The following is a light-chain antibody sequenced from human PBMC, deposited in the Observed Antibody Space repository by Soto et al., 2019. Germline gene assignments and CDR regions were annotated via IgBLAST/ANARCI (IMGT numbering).Light chain of an antibody. V-gene: IGKV1-5*01. CDR1: QSVSGW. Sequence: DIQMTQSPSTLSASVGASVTITCRASQSVSGWLAWYQQKPGKAPNLLIYDASSLESGVPSRFSGSGSGTEFTLTISSLQPDDFATYYCQQYNSYSLTFGQGTKVDI. J-gene: IGKJ1*01. CDR3: QQYNSYSLT. CDR2: DAS.